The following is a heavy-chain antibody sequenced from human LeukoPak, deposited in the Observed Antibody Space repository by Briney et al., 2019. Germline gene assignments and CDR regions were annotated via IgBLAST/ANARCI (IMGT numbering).Heavy chain of an antibody. J-gene: IGHJ4*02. CDR1: GGSVSSGRYY. V-gene: IGHV4-61*01. CDR3: ARGTQWELPGDY. CDR2: IYYSGST. Sequence: ASETLSLTCTVSGGSVSSGRYYWSWIRQPPGKGLEWIGYIYYSGSTNYNPSLKSRVTISVDTSKNQFSLKLSSVTAADTAVYYCARGTQWELPGDYWGQGTLVTVSS. D-gene: IGHD1-26*01.